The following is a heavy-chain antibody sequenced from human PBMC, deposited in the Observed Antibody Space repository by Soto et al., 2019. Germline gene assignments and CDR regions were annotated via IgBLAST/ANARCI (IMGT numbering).Heavy chain of an antibody. CDR1: GFTFSSYA. Sequence: GGSLRLSCAASGFTFSSYAMHWVRQAPGKGLEWVAVISHDGSNKYYADSVKGRFTISRDNSKNTLYLQMNSLRAEDTAVYYCAGASYYYGMDVWGQGTTVTVSS. CDR3: AGASYYYGMDV. J-gene: IGHJ6*02. CDR2: ISHDGSNK. V-gene: IGHV3-30-3*01.